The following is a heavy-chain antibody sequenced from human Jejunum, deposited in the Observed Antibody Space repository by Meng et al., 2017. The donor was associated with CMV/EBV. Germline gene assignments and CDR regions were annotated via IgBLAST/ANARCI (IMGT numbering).Heavy chain of an antibody. CDR3: ARGFVGSTTAFDH. CDR2: IYSGGST. V-gene: IGHV3-53*01. D-gene: IGHD1-26*01. Sequence: CAASGFTVTSSYMSWVRQAPGKGLDWVSVIYSGGSTYYADSVKGRFTISRDNSKNTLYLQMNSLRVEDTALYYCARGFVGSTTAFDHWGQGTLVTVSS. CDR1: GFTVTSSY. J-gene: IGHJ4*02.